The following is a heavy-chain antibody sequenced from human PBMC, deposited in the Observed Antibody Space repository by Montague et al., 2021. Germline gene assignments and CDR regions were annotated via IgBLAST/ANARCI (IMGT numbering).Heavy chain of an antibody. CDR3: ATRGTIVRGVISPQYFDY. D-gene: IGHD3-10*01. CDR2: IGGSGDDT. CDR1: TSTFRTYV. V-gene: IGHV3-23*01. J-gene: IGHJ4*02. Sequence: SLRLSCAVSTSTFRTYVMSWVRQAPGTGLEWLSSIGGSGDDTHYADSVKGRFTISRDISGKTLYLQMDSLTAEDTAVYFCATRGTIVRGVISPQYFDYWGQGTQVTVSS.